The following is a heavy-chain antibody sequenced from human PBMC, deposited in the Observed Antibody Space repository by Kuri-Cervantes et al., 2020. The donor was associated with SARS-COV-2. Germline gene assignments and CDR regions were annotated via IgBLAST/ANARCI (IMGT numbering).Heavy chain of an antibody. CDR3: ARPHPYYDFWRGHRQGYYYYYMDV. J-gene: IGHJ6*03. V-gene: IGHV3-21*01. D-gene: IGHD3-3*01. Sequence: GASLKISCAASGFTFSSYSMNWVRQAPGKGLEWVSSISSSSSYIYYADSVKGRFTISRDNAKNSLYLQINSLRAEDTAVYYCARPHPYYDFWRGHRQGYYYYYMDVWGKGTTVTVSS. CDR2: ISSSSSYI. CDR1: GFTFSSYS.